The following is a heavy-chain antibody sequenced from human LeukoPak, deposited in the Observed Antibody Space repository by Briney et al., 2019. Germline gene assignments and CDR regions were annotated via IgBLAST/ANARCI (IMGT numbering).Heavy chain of an antibody. V-gene: IGHV4-59*01. Sequence: SETLSLTCTVFGVSFTGYFLNWVRQPPGKGLEWIGHIYNIGTTIYNPSLKSRLTISEDTSQRQFDMQLRSVTAEDTAVYYCVIGVGWQPDYWGQGALVTVSS. CDR3: VIGVGWQPDY. CDR1: GVSFTGYF. J-gene: IGHJ4*02. D-gene: IGHD2-15*01. CDR2: IYNIGTT.